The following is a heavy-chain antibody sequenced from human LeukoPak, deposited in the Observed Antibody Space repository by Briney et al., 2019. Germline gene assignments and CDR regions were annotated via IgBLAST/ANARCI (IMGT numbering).Heavy chain of an antibody. Sequence: GGSLRLSCAASGFTFSSYSMNWVRQAPGKGLEWVSYISSSSSTIYYADSVKGRFTISRDNAKNSLYLQMNSLRAEDTALYYCARGRGGYSSGWYVESDYWGQGTLVTVSS. D-gene: IGHD6-19*01. CDR3: ARGRGGYSSGWYVESDY. J-gene: IGHJ4*02. CDR2: ISSSSSTI. V-gene: IGHV3-48*01. CDR1: GFTFSSYS.